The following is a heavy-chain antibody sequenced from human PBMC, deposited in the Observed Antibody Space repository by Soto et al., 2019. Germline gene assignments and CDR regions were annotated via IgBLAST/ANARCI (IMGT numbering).Heavy chain of an antibody. CDR3: ARDPRDYYDSSGYPR. CDR1: GGSISSGDYY. Sequence: SETLSLTCTVSGGSISSGDYYWSWIRQHPGKGLEWIGYIYYSGSTYYNPSLKSRVTISVDTSKNQFSLKLSSVTAADTAVYYCARDPRDYYDSSGYPRWGQGTLVTVSS. V-gene: IGHV4-30-4*01. D-gene: IGHD3-22*01. J-gene: IGHJ4*02. CDR2: IYYSGST.